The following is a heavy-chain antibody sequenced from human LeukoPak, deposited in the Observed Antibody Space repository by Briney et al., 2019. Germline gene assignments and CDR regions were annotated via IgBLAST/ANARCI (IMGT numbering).Heavy chain of an antibody. CDR2: IYDSGST. CDR1: GGSISSYY. J-gene: IGHJ6*03. CDR3: ATASPQIYDSSGYYYAPYYSYYMDV. V-gene: IGHV4-59*01. D-gene: IGHD3-22*01. Sequence: SETLSLTCTGSGGSISSYYWSWIRQPPGKGLEWIGDIYDSGSTNYNPSLKSRVTISVDTSKNQFSLKMSSVTAEDTAVYYCATASPQIYDSSGYYYAPYYSYYMDVWGKGTTVTVSS.